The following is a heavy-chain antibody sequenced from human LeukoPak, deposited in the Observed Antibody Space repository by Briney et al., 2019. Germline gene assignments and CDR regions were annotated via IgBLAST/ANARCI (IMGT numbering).Heavy chain of an antibody. CDR1: GYTFTGYY. CDR3: ARDASSGWYNGDWYFDL. CDR2: INPNSGGT. Sequence: GASVKVSCKASGYTFTGYYMHWVRQAPGQGLEWMGWINPNSGGTNYAQKFQGRVTMTRDTSISTAYMELSRLRSDDTAVYYCARDASSGWYNGDWYFDLWGRGTLVTVSS. V-gene: IGHV1-2*02. J-gene: IGHJ2*01. D-gene: IGHD6-19*01.